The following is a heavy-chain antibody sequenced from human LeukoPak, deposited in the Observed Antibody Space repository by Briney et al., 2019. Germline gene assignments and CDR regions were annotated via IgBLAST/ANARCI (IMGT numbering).Heavy chain of an antibody. J-gene: IGHJ5*02. Sequence: ASVKVSCKASGGTFSSYAISWVRQAPGQGLEWMGGIIPIFGTANYAQKFQGRVTITADESTSTAYMELSSLRSEDTAVYYCARDLRGDYYDSSGYHWFDPWGQGTLVTVSS. V-gene: IGHV1-69*13. CDR2: IIPIFGTA. CDR3: ARDLRGDYYDSSGYHWFDP. D-gene: IGHD3-22*01. CDR1: GGTFSSYA.